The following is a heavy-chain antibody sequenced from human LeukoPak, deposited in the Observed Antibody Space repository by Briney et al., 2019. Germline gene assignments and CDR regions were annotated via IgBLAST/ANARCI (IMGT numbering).Heavy chain of an antibody. V-gene: IGHV4-59*12. CDR1: GGSISSYY. CDR3: ARGPFGYCSSTSCYRDVRYFGSGDPQKYYFDY. J-gene: IGHJ4*02. CDR2: IYYSGST. Sequence: SETLSLTCTVSGGSISSYYWSWIRQPPGKGLEWIGYIYYSGSTYYNPSLKSRVTISVDTSKNQFSLKLSSVTAADTAVYYCARGPFGYCSSTSCYRDVRYFGSGDPQKYYFDYWGQGTLVTVSS. D-gene: IGHD2-2*02.